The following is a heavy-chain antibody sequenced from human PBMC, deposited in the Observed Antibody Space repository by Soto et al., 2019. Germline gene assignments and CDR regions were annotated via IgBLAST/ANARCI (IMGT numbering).Heavy chain of an antibody. Sequence: KGGASVKVSCKASGGTVSSYAISWVRQAPGQGLEWMGGIIPIFGTANYAQKFQGRVTITADESTSTAYMELSSLRSEDTAVYYCARSPLGGIAARKTPYYYYGMDVWGQGTTVTVSS. CDR2: IIPIFGTA. CDR1: GGTVSSYA. D-gene: IGHD6-6*01. J-gene: IGHJ6*02. V-gene: IGHV1-69*13. CDR3: ARSPLGGIAARKTPYYYYGMDV.